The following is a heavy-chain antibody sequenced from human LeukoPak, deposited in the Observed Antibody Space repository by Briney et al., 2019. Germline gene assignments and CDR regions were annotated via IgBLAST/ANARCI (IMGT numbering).Heavy chain of an antibody. Sequence: SETLSLTCTVSGGSISSYYWSWIRQPPGKGLEWIGYIYYSGSTNYNPSLKSRVTISVDTSKNQFSLKLSSVTAADTAVYYCARHLRSSWDDFDYWGQGTLVTVSS. CDR1: GGSISSYY. V-gene: IGHV4-59*08. D-gene: IGHD6-13*01. J-gene: IGHJ4*02. CDR3: ARHLRSSWDDFDY. CDR2: IYYSGST.